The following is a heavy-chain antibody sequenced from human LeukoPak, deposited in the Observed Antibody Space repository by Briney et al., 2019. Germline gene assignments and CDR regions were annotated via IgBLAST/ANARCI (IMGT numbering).Heavy chain of an antibody. CDR3: AREAYDSGTRYGMDV. J-gene: IGHJ6*02. D-gene: IGHD3-10*01. Sequence: PGGSLRLSCAASGFTVTNNYMSWVRQAPGKGLEWVSVIYAGGITSYADSVKGRFTISRDSSKNTLYLQMNSLRAEDTAVYYCAREAYDSGTRYGMDVSGQGTTVTVYS. CDR2: IYAGGIT. V-gene: IGHV3-66*01. CDR1: GFTVTNNY.